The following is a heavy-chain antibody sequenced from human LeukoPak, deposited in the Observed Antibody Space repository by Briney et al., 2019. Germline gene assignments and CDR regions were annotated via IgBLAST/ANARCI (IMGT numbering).Heavy chain of an antibody. CDR3: TKRRPSGSVTVDEY. CDR1: GFTFSSFT. V-gene: IGHV3-23*01. CDR2: ISYNSANK. J-gene: IGHJ4*02. Sequence: GGSLRLSCTTSGFTFSSFTMSWVRQAPGKGLEWVSSISYNSANKWHADSVKGRFTISRDNSKNTLYLQMHSLRADDTDLYYCTKRRPSGSVTVDEYWGQGALVTVSS. D-gene: IGHD2-21*02.